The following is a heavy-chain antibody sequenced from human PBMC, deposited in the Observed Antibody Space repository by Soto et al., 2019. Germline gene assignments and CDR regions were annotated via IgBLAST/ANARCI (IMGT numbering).Heavy chain of an antibody. V-gene: IGHV3-23*01. D-gene: IGHD1-26*01. Sequence: EVQLLESGGGLVQPGGSLRLSCAASGFTFSSYAMSWVRQAPGKGLEWVSSISSNGFSTYSADSVKGRFTISRDDSKNTLNLQMKGLRAEDTAIYDCAKDEGSGAYYSHFDSWGQGALVTVSS. J-gene: IGHJ4*02. CDR3: AKDEGSGAYYSHFDS. CDR1: GFTFSSYA. CDR2: ISSNGFST.